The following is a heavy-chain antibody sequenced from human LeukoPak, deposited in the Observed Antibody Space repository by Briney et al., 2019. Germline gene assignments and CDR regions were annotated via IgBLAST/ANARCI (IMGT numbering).Heavy chain of an antibody. CDR2: IYPGDSDT. Sequence: GESLKISCKGSGYSFTSYWIGWVRQMPGKGLEWKGIIYPGDSDTRYSPSFQGQVTISADKSISTAYVQWSSLKASDTAMYYCARLYDILTSNSFDPWGQGTLVTVSS. CDR3: ARLYDILTSNSFDP. CDR1: GYSFTSYW. V-gene: IGHV5-51*01. J-gene: IGHJ5*02. D-gene: IGHD3-9*01.